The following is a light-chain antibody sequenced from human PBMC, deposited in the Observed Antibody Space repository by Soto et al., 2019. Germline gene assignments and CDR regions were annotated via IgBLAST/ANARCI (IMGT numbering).Light chain of an antibody. V-gene: IGLV2-14*01. Sequence: QSALTQPASVSGSPGQSITISCTGTSSDVGGYNYVSWYQQHPGKAPKLMIYDVSTRPSGVSNRFSGSKSGNTASLNISGLQAEDEADYYCRSYTSSSTNVVFGGGTKVTVL. CDR3: RSYTSSSTNVV. CDR2: DVS. CDR1: SSDVGGYNY. J-gene: IGLJ2*01.